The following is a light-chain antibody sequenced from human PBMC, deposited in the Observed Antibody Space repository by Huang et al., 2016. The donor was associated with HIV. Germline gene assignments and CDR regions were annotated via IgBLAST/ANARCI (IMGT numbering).Light chain of an antibody. J-gene: IGKJ2*01. CDR2: DSS. CDR3: QKYNMAPYT. CDR1: HAISSY. V-gene: IGKV1-27*01. Sequence: DIQMTQSPSSLSASVGDRVKITCRASHAISSYLAWYQQKPGKIPKLLISDSSTLHSGVPSRFSGGGSGIDFALTSSGLQPEDVATYFCQKYNMAPYTFGQGTKLDI.